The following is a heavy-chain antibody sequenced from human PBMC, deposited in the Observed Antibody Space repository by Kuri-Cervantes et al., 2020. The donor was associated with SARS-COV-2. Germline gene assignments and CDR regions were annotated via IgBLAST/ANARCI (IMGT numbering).Heavy chain of an antibody. CDR3: ARARGTGLDY. D-gene: IGHD3-16*01. CDR2: IGTAGDT. Sequence: GGSLRLSCAASGFTFDDYAMHWVRQAPGKGLEWVSAIGTAGDTYYPGSVKGRFTISRENAKNSLYLQMNSLRAGDTAVYYCARARGTGLDYWGQGTLVTVSS. CDR1: GFTFDDYA. V-gene: IGHV3-13*01. J-gene: IGHJ4*02.